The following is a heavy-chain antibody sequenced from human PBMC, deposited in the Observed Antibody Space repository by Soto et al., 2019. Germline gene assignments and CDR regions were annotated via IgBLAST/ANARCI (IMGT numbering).Heavy chain of an antibody. CDR2: IYPGDSDT. Sequence: GESLKISCKGSGYSFTSYWIGWVRQMPGKGLEWMGIIYPGDSDTRYSPSFQGQVTISADKSISTAYLQWSSLKASDTAMYYCARLLWLATSELTPWAYWGQGTLVTVSS. CDR1: GYSFTSYW. V-gene: IGHV5-51*01. CDR3: ARLLWLATSELTPWAY. D-gene: IGHD6-19*01. J-gene: IGHJ4*02.